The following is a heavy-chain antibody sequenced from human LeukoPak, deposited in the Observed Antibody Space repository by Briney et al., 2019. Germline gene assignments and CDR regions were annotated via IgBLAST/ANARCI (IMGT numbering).Heavy chain of an antibody. Sequence: ASVTVSCKASGYTFTGYYMHWVRQAPGQGLEWMGWINPNSGGTNYAQKFQGRVTMTRDTSISTAYMELSRLRSDDTAVYYCARGGVTIFGMVIRYYFDYWGQGTLVTVSS. CDR2: INPNSGGT. V-gene: IGHV1-2*02. CDR1: GYTFTGYY. J-gene: IGHJ4*02. CDR3: ARGGVTIFGMVIRYYFDY. D-gene: IGHD3-3*01.